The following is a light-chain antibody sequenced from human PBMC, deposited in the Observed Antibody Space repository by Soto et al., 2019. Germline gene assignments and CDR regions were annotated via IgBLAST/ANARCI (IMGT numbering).Light chain of an antibody. CDR3: LQDFNFPLT. V-gene: IGKV1-6*01. Sequence: AIQMTQSPSSLSASVGDRVTITCRASQAIRNDLGWSQQKPGKAPKLLIYGASRLQSGVPSRFSGSGSGTEFILTITSLQPEDFATYYCLQDFNFPLTFGQGTKVEIK. CDR1: QAIRND. J-gene: IGKJ1*01. CDR2: GAS.